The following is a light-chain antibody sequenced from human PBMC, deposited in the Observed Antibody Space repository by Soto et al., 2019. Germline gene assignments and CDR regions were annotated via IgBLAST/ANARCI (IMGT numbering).Light chain of an antibody. CDR3: SSYTSSSTYV. CDR2: DVS. Sequence: QSALTQPASVSGSPGQSITISCTGTSSDVGGYNYVSWYQQHPGKAPKLMIYDVSNRPSGVSNRFSGSKSGNMAALTISGLQAEDEADYYCSSYTSSSTYVVGAGTKLTVL. V-gene: IGLV2-14*01. CDR1: SSDVGGYNY. J-gene: IGLJ1*01.